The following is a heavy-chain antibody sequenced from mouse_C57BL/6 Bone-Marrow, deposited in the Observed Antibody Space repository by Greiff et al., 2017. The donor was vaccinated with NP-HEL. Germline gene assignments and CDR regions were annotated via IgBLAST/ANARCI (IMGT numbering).Heavy chain of an antibody. CDR3: ARSYYGRGGFAY. Sequence: EVKLQESGPELVKPGASVKMSCKASGYTFTDYNMHWVKQSHGKSLEWIGYINPNNGGTSYNQKFKGKATLTVNKSSSTAYMELRSLTSEDSAVYYCARSYYGRGGFAYWGQGTLVTVSA. CDR2: INPNNGGT. CDR1: GYTFTDYN. V-gene: IGHV1-22*01. J-gene: IGHJ3*01. D-gene: IGHD1-1*01.